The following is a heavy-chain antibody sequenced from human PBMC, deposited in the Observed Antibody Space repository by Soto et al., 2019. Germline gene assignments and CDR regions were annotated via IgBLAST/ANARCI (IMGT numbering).Heavy chain of an antibody. J-gene: IGHJ4*02. V-gene: IGHV1-18*01. CDR2: IRAYNGNT. D-gene: IGHD3-22*01. Sequence: ASVKVSCKASGYTFTSYGISWVRQAPGQGLEWMGWIRAYNGNTNYAQKLQGRVTMTTDTSTSRAYMELRSLRSDDTAVYYCASGIPYVSSGYYLWGQGTLVTVSS. CDR3: ASGIPYVSSGYYL. CDR1: GYTFTSYG.